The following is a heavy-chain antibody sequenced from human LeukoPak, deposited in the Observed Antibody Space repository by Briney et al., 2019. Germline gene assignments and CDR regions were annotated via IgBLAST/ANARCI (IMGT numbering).Heavy chain of an antibody. CDR3: AREYYYGSGSYGSPWFDP. CDR2: IYYSGST. D-gene: IGHD3-10*01. V-gene: IGHV4-38-2*01. J-gene: IGHJ5*02. CDR1: GFTFNSYA. Sequence: GSLRLSCAASGFTFNSYAMTWIRQPPGKGLEWIGSIYYSGSTYYNPSLKSRVTISVDTSKNQFSLKLSSVTAADTAVYYCAREYYYGSGSYGSPWFDPWGQGTLVTVSS.